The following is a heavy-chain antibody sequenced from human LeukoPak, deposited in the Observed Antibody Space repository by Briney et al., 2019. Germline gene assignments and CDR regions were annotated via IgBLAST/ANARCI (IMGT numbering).Heavy chain of an antibody. CDR1: GGTFSKYP. Sequence: GASVKVSCKASGGTFSKYPINWVRQAPGQGLEWMGGIIPIFDTANYAQKFQGRVTITADKSTSTTYMDLSSLRSEDTAVYYCTRGGDYYGSGSPLFDYWGQGTLVTVSS. D-gene: IGHD3-10*01. J-gene: IGHJ4*02. V-gene: IGHV1-69*06. CDR3: TRGGDYYGSGSPLFDY. CDR2: IIPIFDTA.